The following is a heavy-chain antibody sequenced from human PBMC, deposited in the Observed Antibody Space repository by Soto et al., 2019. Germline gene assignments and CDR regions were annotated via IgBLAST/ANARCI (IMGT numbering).Heavy chain of an antibody. CDR2: IYTSGST. V-gene: IGHV4-4*07. CDR1: VGSISSYY. CDR3: ARLKKDYDILTGYPTIRYYFYY. Sequence: SETLSLTCAVSVGSISSYYWSWIRQPAGKGLEWIGRIYTSGSTNYNPSLKSRVTMSVDTSKNQFSLKLSSVTAADTAVYYCARLKKDYDILTGYPTIRYYFYYWGQGTLVTAPQ. J-gene: IGHJ4*02. D-gene: IGHD3-9*01.